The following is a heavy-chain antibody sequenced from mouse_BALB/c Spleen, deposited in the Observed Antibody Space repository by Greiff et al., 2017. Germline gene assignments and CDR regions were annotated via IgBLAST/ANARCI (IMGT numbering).Heavy chain of an antibody. CDR3: NRKGLVWYYFDY. V-gene: IGHV6-6*02. CDR2: IRLKSNNYAT. CDR1: GFTFSNYW. Sequence: EVKLQESGGGLVQPGGSMKLSCVASGFTFSNYWMNWVRQSPEKGLEWVAEIRLKSNNYATHYAESVKGRFTISRDDSKSSVYLQMNNLRAEDTGIYYCNRKGLVWYYFDYWGQGTTRTVSS. D-gene: IGHD2-10*02. J-gene: IGHJ2*01.